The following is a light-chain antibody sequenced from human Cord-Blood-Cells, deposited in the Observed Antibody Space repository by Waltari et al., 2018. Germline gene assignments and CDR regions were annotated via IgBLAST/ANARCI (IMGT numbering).Light chain of an antibody. CDR3: YSAADNNLV. CDR2: KDS. V-gene: IGLV3-27*01. Sequence: SYELTQPSSVSVSQGQTARITCSGDVLAKKYARWFQQKPGQAPVLVIYKDSERTSGIPERFSGSSSGTTVTLTISGAQVEDEADYYCYSAADNNLVFGGGTKLTVL. J-gene: IGLJ2*01. CDR1: VLAKKY.